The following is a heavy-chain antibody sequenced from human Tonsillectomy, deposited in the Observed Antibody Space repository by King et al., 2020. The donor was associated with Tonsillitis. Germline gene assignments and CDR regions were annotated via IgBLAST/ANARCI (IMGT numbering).Heavy chain of an antibody. CDR1: GFTFSSYA. Sequence: QLVQSGGGLVQPGGSLRLSCAASGFTFSSYAMSWVRQAPGKGLEWVSAISGSGGSTYYADSVKGRFTISRDNSKNTLYLQMNSLRAEDTAVYYCAKNLLGSSGWLPPLAFDIWGQGTMVTVSS. CDR2: ISGSGGST. V-gene: IGHV3-23*04. J-gene: IGHJ3*02. CDR3: AKNLLGSSGWLPPLAFDI. D-gene: IGHD6-19*01.